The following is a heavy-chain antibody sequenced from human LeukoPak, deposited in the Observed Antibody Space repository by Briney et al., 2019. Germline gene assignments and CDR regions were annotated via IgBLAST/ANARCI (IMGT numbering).Heavy chain of an antibody. Sequence: PGGSLRLSCAASGFIFSNYWMSWVRQAPGKGLEWAANIKQDGSVKYYVDSVRGRFTISRDNAKNSVYLQMNSLRAEDTAVYYCARIGYSSSCLDYWGQGTLVTVSS. CDR3: ARIGYSSSCLDY. J-gene: IGHJ4*02. CDR2: IKQDGSVK. V-gene: IGHV3-7*01. CDR1: GFIFSNYW. D-gene: IGHD2-2*01.